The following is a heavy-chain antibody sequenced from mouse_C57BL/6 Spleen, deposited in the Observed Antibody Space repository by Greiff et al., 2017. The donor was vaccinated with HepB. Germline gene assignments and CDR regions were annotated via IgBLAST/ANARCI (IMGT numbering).Heavy chain of an antibody. CDR1: GFTFSSYA. Sequence: DVKLVESGGGLVKPGGSLKLSCAASGFTFSSYAMSWVRQTPEKRLEWVASISDGGSYTYYTDNVKGRFTISRDNAKNNLYLQMSDLTSEDTAMYYCATVRGYYGSTAVDYWGQGTTLTVSS. V-gene: IGHV5-4*03. CDR2: ISDGGSYT. J-gene: IGHJ2*01. D-gene: IGHD1-1*01. CDR3: ATVRGYYGSTAVDY.